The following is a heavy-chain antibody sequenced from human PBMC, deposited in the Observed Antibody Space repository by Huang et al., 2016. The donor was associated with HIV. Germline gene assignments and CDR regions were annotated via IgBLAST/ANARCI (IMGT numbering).Heavy chain of an antibody. J-gene: IGHJ3*02. V-gene: IGHV7-4-1*02. CDR1: EYTFTHG. Sequence: QVQLVQSGSELKEPGASVKVSCKASEYTFTHGFNWVRPAPGQGLEWMGWINTNTGTPTYAQGITGRWGVACDTSGDTAYLHITNLRADDTAVYYCAISGTYSGDFDIWGQGTLVSVS. CDR2: INTNTGTP. D-gene: IGHD1-26*01. CDR3: AISGTYSGDFDI.